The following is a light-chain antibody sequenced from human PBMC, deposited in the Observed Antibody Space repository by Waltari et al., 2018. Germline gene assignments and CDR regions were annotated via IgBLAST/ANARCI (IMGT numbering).Light chain of an antibody. CDR1: SRYVGVLTP. CDR3: SSYTRNRGV. CDR2: EVT. J-gene: IGLJ1*01. Sequence: QSSLTQPASVPWSLGLSTPTSCTPSSRYVGVLTPPSGYQQHPGKAPKLLIFEVTNRPSGVSNRFSGSKAGNTASLTIAGLQAEDEADYYCSSYTRNRGVFGTGTKVTVL. V-gene: IGLV2-14*01.